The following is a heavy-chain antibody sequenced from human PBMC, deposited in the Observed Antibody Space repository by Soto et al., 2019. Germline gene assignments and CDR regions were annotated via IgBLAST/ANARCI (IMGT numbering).Heavy chain of an antibody. CDR1: GFSFNNNGVA. D-gene: IGHD2-2*01. Sequence: QITLKESGPPLVKPTQTLTLTCTFSGFSFNNNGVAVGWIRQPPGKALEWLALISWDDDKRYTPSLKSRLTITKDTSKNQVVLTMTNMDPVDTATYYCAHRRGGIVLVPAAYFDYWGPGTLASVSS. V-gene: IGHV2-5*02. CDR2: ISWDDDK. CDR3: AHRRGGIVLVPAAYFDY. J-gene: IGHJ4*02.